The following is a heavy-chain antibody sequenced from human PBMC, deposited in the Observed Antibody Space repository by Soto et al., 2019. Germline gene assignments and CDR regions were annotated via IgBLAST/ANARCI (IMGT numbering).Heavy chain of an antibody. V-gene: IGHV4-34*01. CDR1: GGSFSGYY. D-gene: IGHD2-2*01. J-gene: IGHJ6*02. Sequence: SETSLTCAVYGGSFSGYYWSWIRQPPGKGLEWIGEINHSGSTNYNPSLKSRVTISVDTSKNQFSLKLSSVTAADTAVYYCARGGTGSSTSCCVYYYYGMDVWGQGTTVTVSS. CDR2: INHSGST. CDR3: ARGGTGSSTSCCVYYYYGMDV.